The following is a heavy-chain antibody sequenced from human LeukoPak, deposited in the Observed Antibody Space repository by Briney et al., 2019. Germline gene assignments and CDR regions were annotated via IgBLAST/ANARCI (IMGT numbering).Heavy chain of an antibody. V-gene: IGHV4-59*08. J-gene: IGHJ4*01. CDR2: IHYSGST. CDR1: GGSISNYY. Sequence: SETLSLTCTVSGGSISNYYWSWIRQVPGKGLEWIGYIHYSGSTKYNPSLMGRVTVSQDTSKNQFSLKLTSMTAADTAFYYCARNYGDYIGLFFHWGHGILVTVSS. D-gene: IGHD4-17*01. CDR3: ARNYGDYIGLFFH.